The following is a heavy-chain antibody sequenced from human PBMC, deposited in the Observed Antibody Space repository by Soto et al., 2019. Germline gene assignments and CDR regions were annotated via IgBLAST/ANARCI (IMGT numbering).Heavy chain of an antibody. CDR1: GFTFSSYS. V-gene: IGHV3-48*01. D-gene: IGHD6-13*01. Sequence: EVQLVESGGGLVQPGGSLRLSCAASGFTFSSYSMNWVRQAPGKGLEWVSYISSSSSTIYYADSVKGRFTISRDNAKNSLFLKMNSLRAEDSAVYYCARTLSAAGDYWGQGTLVTVSS. J-gene: IGHJ4*02. CDR2: ISSSSSTI. CDR3: ARTLSAAGDY.